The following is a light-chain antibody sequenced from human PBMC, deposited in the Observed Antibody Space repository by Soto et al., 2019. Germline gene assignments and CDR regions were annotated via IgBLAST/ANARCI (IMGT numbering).Light chain of an antibody. CDR2: DVS. CDR3: SSYTSSSTVV. CDR1: SSDVGGYNY. J-gene: IGLJ2*01. Sequence: QSALTQPASVSGSPGQSITISCTGTSSDVGGYNYVSWYQQHPGKAPKLMIYDVSNRPSGVSNRFSGSKSGNTASLTIAGLQAEDEADDYYSSYTSSSTVVFGGGTKLTVL. V-gene: IGLV2-14*01.